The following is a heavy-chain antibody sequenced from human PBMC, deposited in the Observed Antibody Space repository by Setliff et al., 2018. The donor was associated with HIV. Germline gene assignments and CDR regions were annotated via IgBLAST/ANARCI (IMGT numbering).Heavy chain of an antibody. D-gene: IGHD3-22*01. Sequence: SETLSLTCGVSGYSISSDYCWGWIRQPPGKGLEWIGNMCHGGNNNYYNPSLKSRVTISVDTSKNQFFLKVTSVTAADTAVYYCVRETGQYYYDNSGYYYAYDFDHWGQGTLVTVSS. J-gene: IGHJ4*02. V-gene: IGHV4-38-2*02. CDR1: GYSISSDYC. CDR2: MCHGGNNN. CDR3: VRETGQYYYDNSGYYYAYDFDH.